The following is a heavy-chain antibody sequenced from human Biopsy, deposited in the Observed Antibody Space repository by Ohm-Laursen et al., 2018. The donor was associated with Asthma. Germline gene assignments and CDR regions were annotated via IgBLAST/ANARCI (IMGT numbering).Heavy chain of an antibody. CDR2: ISSSGSTK. J-gene: IGHJ6*02. V-gene: IGHV3-11*01. CDR1: GFSFSDYY. Sequence: GSLRLSCSAPGFSFSDYYMTWMRQAPGKGLEWVSSISSSGSTKYPAESVQGRFTISRDNAQKSLFLQMNSLRAEDTAIYFCAWVLESSDRGPFYFFALDVWGQGTTVAVS. D-gene: IGHD6-25*01. CDR3: AWVLESSDRGPFYFFALDV.